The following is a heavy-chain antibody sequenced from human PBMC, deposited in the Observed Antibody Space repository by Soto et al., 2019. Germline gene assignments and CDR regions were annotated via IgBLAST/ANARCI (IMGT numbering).Heavy chain of an antibody. D-gene: IGHD3-22*01. V-gene: IGHV2-5*01. CDR1: GFSLSTSGVG. CDR3: AHSQWGYYDSSGYLDAFDI. Sequence: QITLKESGPTLVKPTQTLTLTCTFSGFSLSTSGVGVGWIRQPPGKALEWLALIYWNDDKRYSPSLNSRLTITKDTSKNQVVLTMTNMDPVDTATYYCAHSQWGYYDSSGYLDAFDIWGQGTMVTVSS. CDR2: IYWNDDK. J-gene: IGHJ3*02.